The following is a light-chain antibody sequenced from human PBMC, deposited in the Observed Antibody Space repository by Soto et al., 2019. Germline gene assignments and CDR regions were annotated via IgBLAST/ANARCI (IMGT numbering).Light chain of an antibody. CDR2: EVS. Sequence: QSALTRPASVSGSPGQSITISCTGTSSDVGGYNYVSWSQQHPGKAPKLMIYEVSNRPSGVSNRFSGSKSGNTASLTISGLQAEDEADYYCSSYTTTNTYVFGTGTKVTVL. J-gene: IGLJ1*01. CDR3: SSYTTTNTYV. V-gene: IGLV2-14*01. CDR1: SSDVGGYNY.